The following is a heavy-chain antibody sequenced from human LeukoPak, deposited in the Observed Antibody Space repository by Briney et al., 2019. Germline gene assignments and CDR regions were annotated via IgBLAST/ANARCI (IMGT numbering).Heavy chain of an antibody. J-gene: IGHJ4*02. Sequence: GGSLRLSCAASGFTFSIYAMNWVRQAPGKGLEWVSSIRANGGETHYADSVKGRFTISRENSKNTLYLQINNPRVEDTAVYYCARRYYDFPLDYWGQGTVVTVSS. D-gene: IGHD3-3*01. CDR2: IRANGGET. V-gene: IGHV3-23*01. CDR1: GFTFSIYA. CDR3: ARRYYDFPLDY.